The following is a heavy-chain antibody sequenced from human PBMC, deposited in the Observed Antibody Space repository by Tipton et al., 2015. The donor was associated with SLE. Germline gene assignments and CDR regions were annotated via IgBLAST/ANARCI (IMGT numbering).Heavy chain of an antibody. CDR2: INESGST. J-gene: IGHJ4*02. Sequence: TLSLTCAVYDGSFSGHYWTWIRQPPERGLEWIGEINESGSTNYNPSLKSRLIMSIDASKNQFSLKLSSVTAADTAVYYCANQNWNYYFWGQGNLVTVSS. D-gene: IGHD1-7*01. CDR3: ANQNWNYYF. V-gene: IGHV4-34*01. CDR1: DGSFSGHY.